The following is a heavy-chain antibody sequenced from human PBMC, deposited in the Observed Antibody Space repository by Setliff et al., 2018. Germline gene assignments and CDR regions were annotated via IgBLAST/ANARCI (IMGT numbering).Heavy chain of an antibody. Sequence: ASVKVSCKASGYTLTNYYIHWVRQAPGQGLEWMGWINANTGGTREVQKFQGRVTMTRDTSIDTAYMEVNRLTYDDTAVYYCARVGGYASAWHGIEACDIWGQGTKVTVSS. J-gene: IGHJ3*02. CDR3: ARVGGYASAWHGIEACDI. V-gene: IGHV1-2*02. CDR2: INANTGGT. D-gene: IGHD6-19*01. CDR1: GYTLTNYY.